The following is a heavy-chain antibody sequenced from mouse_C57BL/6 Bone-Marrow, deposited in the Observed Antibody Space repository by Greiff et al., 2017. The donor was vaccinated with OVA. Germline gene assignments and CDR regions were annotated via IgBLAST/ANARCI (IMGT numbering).Heavy chain of an antibody. CDR2: IHPNSGST. J-gene: IGHJ1*03. Sequence: QVQLQQPGAELVKPGASVKLSCTASGYTFTSYWMHWVKQRPRQGLEWIGMIHPNSGSTNYNETFKSKATLTVDKSTSTTYMQLSSLTSEDSAVYYCARSIYGSSYWYMDVWGTGTTVTVSS. V-gene: IGHV1-64*01. CDR1: GYTFTSYW. CDR3: ARSIYGSSYWYMDV. D-gene: IGHD1-1*01.